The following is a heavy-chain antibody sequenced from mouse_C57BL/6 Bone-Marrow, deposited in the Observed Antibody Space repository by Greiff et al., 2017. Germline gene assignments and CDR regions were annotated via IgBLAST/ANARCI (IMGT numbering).Heavy chain of an antibody. J-gene: IGHJ2*01. CDR3: ARQGITTVVAPFDY. V-gene: IGHV5-17*01. Sequence: EVQVVESGGGLVKPGGSLKLSCAASGFTFSDYGMHWVRQAPEKGLEWVAYISSGSSTIYYADTVKGRFTISRDNAKNTLFLQMTSLRSEDTAMYYCARQGITTVVAPFDYWGQGTTLTVSS. CDR2: ISSGSSTI. D-gene: IGHD1-1*01. CDR1: GFTFSDYG.